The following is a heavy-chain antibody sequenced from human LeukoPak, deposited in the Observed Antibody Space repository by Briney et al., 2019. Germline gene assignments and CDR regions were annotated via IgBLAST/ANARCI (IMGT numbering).Heavy chain of an antibody. D-gene: IGHD1-1*01. CDR2: IYHSGST. Sequence: RPGETLTLTCAVSGGSFSSCGYSWSWIRQPPGQGLECIGYIYHSGSTYYNPSLKSRVTISVDRSKNQCSLKLSSVTAADTAVYYCARGQTGTEDYWGQGTLVTVSS. CDR1: GGSFSSCGYS. V-gene: IGHV4-30-2*01. CDR3: ARGQTGTEDY. J-gene: IGHJ4*02.